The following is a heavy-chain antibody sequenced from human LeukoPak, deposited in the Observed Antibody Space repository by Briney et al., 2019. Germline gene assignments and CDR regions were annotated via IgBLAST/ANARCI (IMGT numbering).Heavy chain of an antibody. CDR1: GGSVSSGSYH. J-gene: IGHJ4*02. CDR2: IDYSGGT. V-gene: IGHV4-61*01. CDR3: ARLLRGSDRRGYYTDY. Sequence: SGTLSLTCTVSGGSVSSGSYHWSCIRPPPGKGLEGIGCIDYSGGTNYNPSLNSRVTISVDTSKNQFSLKLSSVTVADTAVYYCARLLRGSDRRGYYTDYWGRGTLVTVSS. D-gene: IGHD3-3*01.